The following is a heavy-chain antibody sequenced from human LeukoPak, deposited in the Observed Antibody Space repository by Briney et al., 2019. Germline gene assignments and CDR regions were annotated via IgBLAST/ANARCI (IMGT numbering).Heavy chain of an antibody. D-gene: IGHD6-13*01. CDR1: GYTFSSYA. J-gene: IGHJ3*02. CDR3: AREASIEAAGNAFDI. Sequence: ASVKVSCKDSGYTFSSYAMYWLRQAPGQRLDWMGWINAGNGYTKYSQNFQGRVTITRDTSASTAYMELSSLRSEDTAVYYCAREASIEAAGNAFDIWGQGTMVTVSS. CDR2: INAGNGYT. V-gene: IGHV1-3*01.